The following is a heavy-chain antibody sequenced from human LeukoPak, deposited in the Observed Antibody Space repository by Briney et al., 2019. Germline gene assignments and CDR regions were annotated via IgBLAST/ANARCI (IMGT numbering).Heavy chain of an antibody. CDR2: ISGGGGNT. J-gene: IGHJ5*02. CDR3: AKGGYCRSTSCYVGWFDP. D-gene: IGHD2-2*01. V-gene: IGHV3-23*01. Sequence: GGSLRLSCAASGFTFSSYVMNWVRQAPGKGLEWVSVISGGGGNTYYADSVRGRFTISRDNSKNTLFLQMNSLRAEDTAVYYCAKGGYCRSTSCYVGWFDPWGQGTLVTVSS. CDR1: GFTFSSYV.